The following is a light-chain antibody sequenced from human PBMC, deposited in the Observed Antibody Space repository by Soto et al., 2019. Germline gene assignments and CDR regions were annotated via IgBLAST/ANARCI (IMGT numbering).Light chain of an antibody. Sequence: QSALTQPASVSGSPGQSITISCTGTSSDVGSYNLVSWYQQHPGKAPKLIIYEGSKRPSGVSNRFSGSKSGNTASLTISGLQAEDEADYYCCSYAVSSTYYVFGTGTKVTVL. CDR2: EGS. V-gene: IGLV2-23*01. CDR3: CSYAVSSTYYV. CDR1: SSDVGSYNL. J-gene: IGLJ1*01.